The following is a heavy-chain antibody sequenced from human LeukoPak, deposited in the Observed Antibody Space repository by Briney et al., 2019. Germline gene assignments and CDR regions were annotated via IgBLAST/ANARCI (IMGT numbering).Heavy chain of an antibody. D-gene: IGHD1-26*01. V-gene: IGHV1-69*04. Sequence: GASVKVSCKASGGTFSSYAISWVRQAPGQGLEWMGRIIPILGIANYAQKFQGRVTITTDESTSTAYMELSSLRSEDTAVYYCASSRYGGHRAPTELFDYWGQGTLVTVSS. J-gene: IGHJ4*02. CDR2: IIPILGIA. CDR3: ASSRYGGHRAPTELFDY. CDR1: GGTFSSYA.